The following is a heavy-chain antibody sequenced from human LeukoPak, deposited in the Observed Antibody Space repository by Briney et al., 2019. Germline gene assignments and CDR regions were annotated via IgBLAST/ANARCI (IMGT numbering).Heavy chain of an antibody. CDR2: IFPIFKTV. CDR3: ARVYLAGAFDV. Sequence: GASVKVSCKASGYTFTSYGISWVRQAPGQGLEWMGSIFPIFKTVNYAENFQGRVTITADESMSIAYMDLSSLRSEDTAMYYCARVYLAGAFDVWGQGTLVTVSS. V-gene: IGHV1-69*13. J-gene: IGHJ3*01. CDR1: GYTFTSYG. D-gene: IGHD2-21*01.